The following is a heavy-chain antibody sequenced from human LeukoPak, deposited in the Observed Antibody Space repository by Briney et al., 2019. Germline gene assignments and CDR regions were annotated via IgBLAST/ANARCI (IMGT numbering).Heavy chain of an antibody. Sequence: PSETLSLTCTVSGGSISSSSYYWGWIRQPPGKGPEWIGSIYYSGSTYYNPSLKSRVTISVDTSKNQFSLKLSSVTAADTAVYYCARPHNYGDYEYYFDYWGQGTLVTVSS. J-gene: IGHJ4*02. CDR2: IYYSGST. CDR3: ARPHNYGDYEYYFDY. CDR1: GGSISSSSYY. V-gene: IGHV4-39*01. D-gene: IGHD4-17*01.